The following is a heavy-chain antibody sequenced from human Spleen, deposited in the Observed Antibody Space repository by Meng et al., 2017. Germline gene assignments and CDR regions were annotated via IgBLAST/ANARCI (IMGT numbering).Heavy chain of an antibody. J-gene: IGHJ3*02. CDR3: AKSIVATPYAFDI. CDR2: MTPNSGNT. CDR1: GYTFTSYD. D-gene: IGHD5-12*01. Sequence: ASVKVSCKASGYTFTSYDINWVRQATGQGLEWMGWMTPNSGNTGYAQKFQGRVTMTRNTSISTAYMELSSLRSEDTAVYYCAKSIVATPYAFDIWGQGTMVTVSS. V-gene: IGHV1-8*01.